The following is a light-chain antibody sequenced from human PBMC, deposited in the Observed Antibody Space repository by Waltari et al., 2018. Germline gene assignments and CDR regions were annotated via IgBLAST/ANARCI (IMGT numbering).Light chain of an antibody. Sequence: EIVLTQSPGTLSLSPGVRATLSCRASQSVGRTLAWYQQKPGQAPRLLMYGAYSRATGTPDRFSGSGSGTDFSLTISRLEPEDFAVYYCQHYVRLPATFGQGTKVEIK. J-gene: IGKJ1*01. CDR3: QHYVRLPAT. V-gene: IGKV3-20*01. CDR2: GAY. CDR1: QSVGRT.